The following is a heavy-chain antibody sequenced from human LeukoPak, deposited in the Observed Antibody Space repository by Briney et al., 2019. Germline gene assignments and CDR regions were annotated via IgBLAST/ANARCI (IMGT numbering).Heavy chain of an antibody. CDR1: GFTFSGYA. CDR2: ISYDGGSNK. Sequence: SGRSLRLSCAASGFTFSGYAMHWVRQVPGKGLEWVALISYDGGSNKYYADSVKGRFTISKDNSKNTLCLQMDSLRAEDTAVYYCAREERGHLVGYWGQGTLVTVSS. CDR3: AREERGHLVGY. J-gene: IGHJ4*02. V-gene: IGHV3-30-3*01. D-gene: IGHD6-6*01.